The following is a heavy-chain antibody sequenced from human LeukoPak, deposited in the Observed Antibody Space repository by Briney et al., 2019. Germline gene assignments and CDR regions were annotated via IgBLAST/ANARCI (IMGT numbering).Heavy chain of an antibody. CDR3: AKGKDTAMVTYYFDY. CDR1: GGTFSSYA. D-gene: IGHD5-18*01. Sequence: SVKVSCKASGGTFSSYAISWVRQAPGQGLEWMGGIIPIFGTANYAQKFQGRVTIAADESTSTAYMELSSLRSEDTAVYYCAKGKDTAMVTYYFDYWGQGTLVTVSS. V-gene: IGHV1-69*13. CDR2: IIPIFGTA. J-gene: IGHJ4*02.